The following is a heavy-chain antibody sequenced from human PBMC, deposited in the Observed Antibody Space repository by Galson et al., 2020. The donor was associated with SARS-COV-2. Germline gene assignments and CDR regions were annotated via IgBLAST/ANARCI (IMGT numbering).Heavy chain of an antibody. CDR2: IYTSRST. V-gene: IGHV4-4*07. Sequence: SETLSLTSPVSGGSISTYYRSWNRQPDRKELEWNGRIYTSRSTNYNSSLKSRVTISVDTSKNQFSLKLSSVTAADTAVYYCARDRSGYDVGWFDPWGQGTLVTVSS. J-gene: IGHJ5*02. CDR3: ARDRSGYDVGWFDP. D-gene: IGHD5-12*01. CDR1: GGSISTYY.